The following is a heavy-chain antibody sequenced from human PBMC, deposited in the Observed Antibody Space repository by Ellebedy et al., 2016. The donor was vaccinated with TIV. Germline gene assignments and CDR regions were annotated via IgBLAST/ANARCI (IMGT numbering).Heavy chain of an antibody. CDR2: INHSGST. D-gene: IGHD6-19*01. CDR3: ARGLLGYSSGWRRGGYYFDY. J-gene: IGHJ4*02. V-gene: IGHV4-34*01. CDR1: GGSISSYY. Sequence: MPSETLSLTCTVSGGSISSYYWSWIRQPPGKGLEWIGEINHSGSTNYNPSLKSRVTISVDTSKNQFSLKLSSVTAADTAVYYCARGLLGYSSGWRRGGYYFDYWGQGTLVTVSS.